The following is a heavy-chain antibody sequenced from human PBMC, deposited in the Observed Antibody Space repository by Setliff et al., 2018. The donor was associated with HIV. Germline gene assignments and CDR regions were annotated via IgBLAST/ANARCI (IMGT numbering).Heavy chain of an antibody. V-gene: IGHV4-39*02. D-gene: IGHD3-16*01. Sequence: SETLSLTCSVSGDSISSGSYYWSWIRQPPGKGLEWIGEIDHSGSTNYNPSLKSRVTISVDTSKNQFSLKLSSVTASDTAVYYCARDKGGGYFDSWGQGTLVTVSS. J-gene: IGHJ4*02. CDR1: GDSISSGSYY. CDR2: IDHSGST. CDR3: ARDKGGGYFDS.